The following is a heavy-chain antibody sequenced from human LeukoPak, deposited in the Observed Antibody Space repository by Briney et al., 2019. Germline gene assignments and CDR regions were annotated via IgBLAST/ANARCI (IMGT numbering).Heavy chain of an antibody. Sequence: PSETLSLTCTVSGGSISSGGYYWSWLRQLPGKGLEWIGYIYYSETSSYNPSLKSRLTISLDSSENQFSLKVSSVTASDTAVYYCARGSNGDKSNNWGQGTLVTVSS. V-gene: IGHV4-31*03. CDR3: ARGSNGDKSNN. CDR2: IYYSETS. D-gene: IGHD7-27*01. CDR1: GGSISSGGYY. J-gene: IGHJ4*02.